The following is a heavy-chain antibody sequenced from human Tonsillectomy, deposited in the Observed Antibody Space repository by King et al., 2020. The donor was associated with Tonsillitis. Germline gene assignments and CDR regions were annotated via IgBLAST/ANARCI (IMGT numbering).Heavy chain of an antibody. Sequence: QLQESGPRLVKPSETLSLTCTVSGDYISSTSYYWGWIRQPPGKGLEWIGSIYYSGSTYYSPSLKSRVTISVDTSKNQFSLNLSSVTAADTAVYYCARDVLGQDYGLDSWGQGTLVTVSS. CDR1: GDYISSTSYY. CDR3: ARDVLGQDYGLDS. D-gene: IGHD4-17*01. J-gene: IGHJ4*02. V-gene: IGHV4-39*07. CDR2: IYYSGST.